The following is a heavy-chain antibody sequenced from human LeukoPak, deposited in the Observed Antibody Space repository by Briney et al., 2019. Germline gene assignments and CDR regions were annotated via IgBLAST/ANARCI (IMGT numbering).Heavy chain of an antibody. D-gene: IGHD3-16*01. V-gene: IGHV4-4*07. CDR2: IYTSGST. CDR3: ARLGEHNLKD. Sequence: SETLSLTCTVYGGSICSYYWSWVRQPAGKGLEWIGRIYTSGSTNYNPSLKSRVTMSVDTSKSQFSLKLSSVTAADTAVYYCARLGEHNLKDWGQGILVTVSS. J-gene: IGHJ4*02. CDR1: GGSICSYY.